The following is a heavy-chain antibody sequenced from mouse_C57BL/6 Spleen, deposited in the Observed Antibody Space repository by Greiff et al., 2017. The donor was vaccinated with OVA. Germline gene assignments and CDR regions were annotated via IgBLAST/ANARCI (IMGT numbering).Heavy chain of an antibody. CDR1: GFNIKDYY. D-gene: IGHD1-3*01. V-gene: IGHV14-2*01. Sequence: EVMLVESGAELVKPGASVKLSCTASGFNIKDYYMHWVKQRTEQGLEWIGRIDPEDGETKYAPKFQGKATLTADTSSNTAYMQLSSLTSEDTAVSYCAIFNSPCAYWGQGTLVTVSA. CDR2: IDPEDGET. J-gene: IGHJ3*01. CDR3: AIFNSPCAY.